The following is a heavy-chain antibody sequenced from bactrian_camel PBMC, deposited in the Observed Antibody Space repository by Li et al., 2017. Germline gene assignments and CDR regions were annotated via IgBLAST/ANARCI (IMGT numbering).Heavy chain of an antibody. CDR1: EYTYSTFC. V-gene: IGHV3S42*01. CDR2: INSDGKTT. J-gene: IGHJ6*01. D-gene: IGHD2*01. Sequence: DVQLVESGGGSVEAGVSLRLSCVASEYTYSTFCMGWFRQAAGKQREWVPSINSDGKTTRYADSVKGRFTISKDYAKNTLYLEMNSLKPDDTAMYYCAADYLKGGYCRPDFGVWGQGTQVTVS. CDR3: AADYLKGGYCRPDFGV.